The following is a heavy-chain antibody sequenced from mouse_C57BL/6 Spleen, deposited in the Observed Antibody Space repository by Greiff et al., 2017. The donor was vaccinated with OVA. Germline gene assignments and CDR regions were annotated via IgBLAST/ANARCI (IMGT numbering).Heavy chain of an antibody. J-gene: IGHJ3*01. Sequence: QVQLQQSGPELVKPGASVKISCKASGYAFSSSWMHWVKQRPGKGLEWIGRIYPGDGGTNYNGKFKGKATLTADKSSSTAYMQLSSLTSEDSAVYVCATYYDYSWFAYWGQGTLVTVSA. CDR3: ATYYDYSWFAY. CDR2: IYPGDGGT. D-gene: IGHD2-4*01. CDR1: GYAFSSSW. V-gene: IGHV1-82*01.